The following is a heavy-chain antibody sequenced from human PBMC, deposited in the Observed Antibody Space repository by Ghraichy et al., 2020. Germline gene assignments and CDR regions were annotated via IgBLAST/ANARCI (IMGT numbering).Heavy chain of an antibody. Sequence: GGSLRLSCEASGFTFSSYAMNWVRQAPGQGLEWVSTISGSGGSTSYAGSVKGRFTISRDNSKNTLYLQMNSLRAEDTAVYYCAKDWSAAYYYDSSGYYGRGFDIWGKGTMVTVSS. CDR3: AKDWSAAYYYDSSGYYGRGFDI. CDR1: GFTFSSYA. V-gene: IGHV3-23*01. D-gene: IGHD3-22*01. CDR2: ISGSGGST. J-gene: IGHJ3*02.